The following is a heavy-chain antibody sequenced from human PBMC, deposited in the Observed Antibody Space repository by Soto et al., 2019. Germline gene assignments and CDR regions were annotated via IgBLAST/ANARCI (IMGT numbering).Heavy chain of an antibody. CDR3: ARDPGSGWHFDY. D-gene: IGHD6-19*01. CDR1: GYTFTSYA. V-gene: IGHV1-69*13. J-gene: IGHJ4*02. CDR2: IIPIFGTA. Sequence: SVKVSCKASGYTFTSYAISWVRQAPGQGLEWMGGIIPIFGTANYAQKFQGRVTITADESTSTAYMELSSLRSEDTAVYYCARDPGSGWHFDYWGQGTLVTVSS.